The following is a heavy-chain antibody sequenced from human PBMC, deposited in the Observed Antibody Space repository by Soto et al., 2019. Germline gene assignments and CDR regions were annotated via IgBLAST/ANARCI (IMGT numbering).Heavy chain of an antibody. D-gene: IGHD3-3*01. V-gene: IGHV4-39*01. Sequence: SETLSLTCTVSGGSISSSSYYWGWIRQPPGKGLEWIGSIYYSGSTYYNPSLKSRVTISVDTSKNQFSLKLSSVTAADTAVYYCARLGEIGDFWSGYKSYNWFDPWGQGTLVTVSS. CDR2: IYYSGST. CDR3: ARLGEIGDFWSGYKSYNWFDP. CDR1: GGSISSSSYY. J-gene: IGHJ5*02.